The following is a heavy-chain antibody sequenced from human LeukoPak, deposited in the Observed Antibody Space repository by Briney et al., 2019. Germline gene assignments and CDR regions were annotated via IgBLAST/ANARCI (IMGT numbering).Heavy chain of an antibody. V-gene: IGHV3-48*03. CDR1: GFTLSSYE. D-gene: IGHD3-10*02. CDR3: AELGITMIGGV. Sequence: GGSLRLSCAACGFTLSSYEMNWVRQAPGTGLEWVSYISSSGSTIYYAGSVKGRFTISRDNAKNSLYLQMNSLRAEDTAVYYCAELGITMIGGVWGKGTTVTISS. J-gene: IGHJ6*04. CDR2: ISSSGSTI.